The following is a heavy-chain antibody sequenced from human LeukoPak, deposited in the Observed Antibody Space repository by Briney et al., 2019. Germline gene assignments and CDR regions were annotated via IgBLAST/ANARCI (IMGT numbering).Heavy chain of an antibody. J-gene: IGHJ6*02. CDR3: ARTRLERYYYYYGMDV. Sequence: SETLSLTCTVSGGSISSYYWSWIRQPPGKGLEWIGYIYYSGSTNYNPSLKSRITISVDTSKNQFSLKLRSVTAADTAVYYCARTRLERYYYYYGMDVWGQGTTVTVSS. CDR2: IYYSGST. V-gene: IGHV4-59*01. CDR1: GGSISSYY. D-gene: IGHD1-1*01.